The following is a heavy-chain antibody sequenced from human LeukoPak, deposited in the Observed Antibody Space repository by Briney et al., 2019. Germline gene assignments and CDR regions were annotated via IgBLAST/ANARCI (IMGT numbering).Heavy chain of an antibody. CDR1: GFTVSSNY. Sequence: GGSLRLSCVASGFTVSSNYMSWVRQAPGKGLEWVSVIYSGGSTYYADSVKGRFTISRDNSKNTLYLQMNSLRAEDTAVYYCARSLTHYDFWSGSPSDAFDIWGQGTMVTVSS. J-gene: IGHJ3*02. CDR3: ARSLTHYDFWSGSPSDAFDI. D-gene: IGHD3-3*01. CDR2: IYSGGST. V-gene: IGHV3-66*01.